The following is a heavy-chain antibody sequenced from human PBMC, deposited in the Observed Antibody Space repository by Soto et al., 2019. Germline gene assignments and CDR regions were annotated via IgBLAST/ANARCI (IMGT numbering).Heavy chain of an antibody. CDR1: GSPFTGYY. CDR3: ARDQVVVVPAAISYGMDV. D-gene: IGHD2-2*01. Sequence: VKVSCRASGSPFTGYYMHCVRQAPGQGLEWMGWINPNSGGTNYAQKFQGRVTMTRDTSVSTAYMELSRLRSDDTAVYYCARDQVVVVPAAISYGMDVWGEGTTVIVSS. V-gene: IGHV1-2*02. CDR2: INPNSGGT. J-gene: IGHJ6*04.